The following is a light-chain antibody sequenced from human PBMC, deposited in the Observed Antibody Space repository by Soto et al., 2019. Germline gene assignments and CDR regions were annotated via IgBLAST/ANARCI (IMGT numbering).Light chain of an antibody. CDR3: QQSYSSPPT. J-gene: IGKJ1*01. CDR1: QSISNH. CDR2: AAS. Sequence: IHMTQSPSSLSASVEDRVIITCRASQSISNHLNWYQQKPGKAPKLQIFAASSLQSWVPLRFSGSRSGPDFTLTISSLQPEDFATYYCQQSYSSPPTFGQGTKVDIK. V-gene: IGKV1-39*01.